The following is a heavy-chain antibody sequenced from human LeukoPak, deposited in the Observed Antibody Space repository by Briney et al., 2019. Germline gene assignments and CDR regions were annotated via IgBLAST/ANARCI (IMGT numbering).Heavy chain of an antibody. CDR3: ARVLRDSSGPNFDY. CDR1: GFTVSTYY. Sequence: GGSLRLSCAVSGFTVSTYYMSWVRQVPGKGLEWVSVIYSGGSTYYADSVKGRFTISRDNSKNTLYLQMNSLRAEDTAVYYCARVLRDSSGPNFDYWGQGTLVTVSS. J-gene: IGHJ4*02. D-gene: IGHD6-19*01. CDR2: IYSGGST. V-gene: IGHV3-53*01.